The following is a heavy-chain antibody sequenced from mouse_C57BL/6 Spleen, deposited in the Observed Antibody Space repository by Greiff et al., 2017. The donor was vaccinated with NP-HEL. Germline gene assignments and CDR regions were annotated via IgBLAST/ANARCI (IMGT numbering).Heavy chain of an antibody. V-gene: IGHV1-18*01. J-gene: IGHJ3*01. CDR1: GYTFTDYN. CDR3: ARFSFYGSSLSFAY. D-gene: IGHD1-1*01. Sequence: EVQLQQSGPELVKPGASVKIPCKASGYTFTDYNMDWVKQSHGKSLEWIGDINPNNGGTIYNQKFKGKATLTVDKSSSTAYMELRSLTSEDTAVYYCARFSFYGSSLSFAYWGQGTLVTVSA. CDR2: INPNNGGT.